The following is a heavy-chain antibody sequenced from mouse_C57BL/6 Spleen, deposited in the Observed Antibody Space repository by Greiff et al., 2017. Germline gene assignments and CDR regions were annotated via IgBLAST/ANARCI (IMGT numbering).Heavy chain of an antibody. Sequence: VQLKQSGPELVKPGASVKMSCKASGYTFTDYNMHWVKQSHGKSLEWIGYINPNNGGTSYNQKFKGKATLTVNKSSSTAYMELRSLTSEGSAVYYCARCIDYYGSSYTYFDVWGTGTTVTVSS. D-gene: IGHD1-1*01. CDR3: ARCIDYYGSSYTYFDV. CDR1: GYTFTDYN. CDR2: INPNNGGT. J-gene: IGHJ1*03. V-gene: IGHV1-22*01.